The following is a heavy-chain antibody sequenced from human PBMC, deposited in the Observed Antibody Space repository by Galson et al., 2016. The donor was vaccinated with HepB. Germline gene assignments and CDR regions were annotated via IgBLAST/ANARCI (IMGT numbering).Heavy chain of an antibody. CDR1: GLTFSDYY. CDR2: ISTSSSQT. J-gene: IGHJ4*02. CDR3: VRASGWISDY. Sequence: SLRLSCAASGLTFSDYYMSRIRQAPGKGLEWVSYISTSSSQTNYADSVKGRFTISRDNAEQSLYLQMNSLRADDTAVYYCVRASGWISDYWGQGTLVSVSS. D-gene: IGHD1-1*01. V-gene: IGHV3-11*03.